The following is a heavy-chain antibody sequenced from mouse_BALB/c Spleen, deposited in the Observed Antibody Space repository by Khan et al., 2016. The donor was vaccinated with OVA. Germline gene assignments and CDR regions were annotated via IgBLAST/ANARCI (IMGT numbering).Heavy chain of an antibody. CDR1: GYSITSDYA. CDR3: ASELGRYYALDY. V-gene: IGHV3-2*02. Sequence: VQLKQSGPGLVKPSQSLSLTCTVTGYSITSDYAWNWIRQFPGNKLEWMGYISSSGSTTYNPSLKSRISITRDTSKDQFFLQLKSVTSEDTATYYCASELGRYYALDYWGQGTSVTVSS. J-gene: IGHJ4*01. CDR2: ISSSGST. D-gene: IGHD4-1*01.